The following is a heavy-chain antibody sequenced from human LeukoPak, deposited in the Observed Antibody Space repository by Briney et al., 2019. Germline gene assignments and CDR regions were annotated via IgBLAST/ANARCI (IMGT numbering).Heavy chain of an antibody. D-gene: IGHD6-13*01. J-gene: IGHJ4*02. Sequence: PGGSLRLSCAASGFTFSSYGMHWVRQAPGKGLEWVAVIWYDGSNKYYADSVKGRFTISRDNSKNTLYLQMNSLRAEDTAVYYCARDNMGIAAAGDYWGQGTLVTVSS. CDR1: GFTFSSYG. V-gene: IGHV3-33*01. CDR2: IWYDGSNK. CDR3: ARDNMGIAAAGDY.